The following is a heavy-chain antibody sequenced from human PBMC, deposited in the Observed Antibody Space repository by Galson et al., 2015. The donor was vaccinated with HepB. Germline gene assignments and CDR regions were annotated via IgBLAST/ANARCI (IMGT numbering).Heavy chain of an antibody. CDR2: ISYDGSNK. CDR3: ARGNSGSYHDYYGMDV. V-gene: IGHV3-30*04. Sequence: SLRLSCAASGFTFSSYAMHWVRQAPGKGLEWVAVISYDGSNKYYADSVKGRFTISRDNSKNTLYLQMNSLRAEDTAVYYCARGNSGSYHDYYGMDVWGQGTTVTVSS. D-gene: IGHD1-26*01. J-gene: IGHJ6*02. CDR1: GFTFSSYA.